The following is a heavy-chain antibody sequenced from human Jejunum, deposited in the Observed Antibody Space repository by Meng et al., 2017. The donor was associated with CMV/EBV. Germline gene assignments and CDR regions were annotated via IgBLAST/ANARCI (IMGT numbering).Heavy chain of an antibody. V-gene: IGHV1-2*02. CDR3: ARRSMTSLGG. J-gene: IGHJ4*02. Sequence: VSCKASGYHFTGYYLHWVRQAPGQGLEWMGWINPKSGDTKYPQKFQDRVTMTRDTSINTAYLEVSSLTSDDTAVYYCARRSMTSLGGWGQGTLVTVSS. CDR2: INPKSGDT. D-gene: IGHD3-16*01. CDR1: GYHFTGYY.